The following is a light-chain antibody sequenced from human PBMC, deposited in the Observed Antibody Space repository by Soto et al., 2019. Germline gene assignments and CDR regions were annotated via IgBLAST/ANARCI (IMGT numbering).Light chain of an antibody. J-gene: IGKJ1*01. CDR3: QQYYSYPRT. CDR1: QTISSW. V-gene: IGKV1-5*01. Sequence: DIQMTQSPSTLSGSVGDRVTITFRASQTISSWLAWYQQKPGKAPKLLIYAASTLRSGVPSRFSGSGSGTDFTLTISCLQSEDFATYYCQQYYSYPRTFGQGTKVDIK. CDR2: AAS.